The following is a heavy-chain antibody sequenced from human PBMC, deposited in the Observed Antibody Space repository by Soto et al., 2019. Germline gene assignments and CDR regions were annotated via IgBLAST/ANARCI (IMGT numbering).Heavy chain of an antibody. CDR2: VYYSGST. CDR3: ARDGLTMVRGGRYYGMDV. D-gene: IGHD3-10*01. V-gene: IGHV4-59*12. J-gene: IGHJ6*02. Sequence: SETLSLTCTVSSGSINSNYWSWIRQPPGKGLEWIGYVYYSGSTNYNPSLKSRVTISVDTSKNQFSLKVSSVTAADTAVYYCARDGLTMVRGGRYYGMDVWGQGTTVTVSS. CDR1: SGSINSNY.